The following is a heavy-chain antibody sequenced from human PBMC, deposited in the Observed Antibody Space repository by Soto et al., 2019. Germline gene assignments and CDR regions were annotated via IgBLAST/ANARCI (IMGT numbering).Heavy chain of an antibody. D-gene: IGHD3-3*01. J-gene: IGHJ4*02. CDR1: GYSFTSYW. CDR3: ARGGVSTRPFDY. Sequence: PGESLKISCKGSGYSFTSYWIGWVCQMPGKGLEWIGIIYPGDSDTRYSPSFQGQVTISADKSISTAYLQWSSLRPSDTAMDYCARGGVSTRPFDYWGPGTSVTLSS. CDR2: IYPGDSDT. V-gene: IGHV5-51*01.